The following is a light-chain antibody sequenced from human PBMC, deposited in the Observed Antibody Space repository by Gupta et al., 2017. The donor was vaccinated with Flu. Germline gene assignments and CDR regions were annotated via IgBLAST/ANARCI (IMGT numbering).Light chain of an antibody. V-gene: IGLV2-14*01. CDR2: EVT. CDR3: RSYTSSRTVV. CDR1: SSYVGGYNY. Sequence: SITIPCTGSSSYVGGYNYVYWYQQHPRKAPKLLIYEVTKRPSGVSNRFSGFKSGNTASLTISGLQAGDEADYYCRSYTSSRTVVFGGGTRLTVL. J-gene: IGLJ3*02.